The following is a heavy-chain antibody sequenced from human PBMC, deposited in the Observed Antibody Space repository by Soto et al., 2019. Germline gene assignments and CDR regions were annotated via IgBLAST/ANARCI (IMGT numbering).Heavy chain of an antibody. CDR2: ISSSSSYI. D-gene: IGHD5-12*01. V-gene: IGHV3-21*01. CDR3: ARRVANDAFDI. J-gene: IGHJ3*02. Sequence: GGSLRLSCAASGVTFSSYSRNWVRQAPGKGLEWVSSISSSSSYIYYADSVKGRFTISRDNAKNSLYLQMNSLRAEDTAVYYCARRVANDAFDIWGQGTMVTVSS. CDR1: GVTFSSYS.